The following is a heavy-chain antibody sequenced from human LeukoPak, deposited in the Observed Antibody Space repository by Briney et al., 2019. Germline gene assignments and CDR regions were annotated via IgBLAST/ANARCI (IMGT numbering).Heavy chain of an antibody. Sequence: GGSLRLSCAASGFTFSSYAMSWVRQAPGKGLEWVSAISGSGGSTYSADSVKGRFTISRDNSKNTLYLQMNSLRAEDTAVYYCAKKDSSGYYLDEYFDYWGQGTLVTVSS. V-gene: IGHV3-23*01. CDR1: GFTFSSYA. CDR3: AKKDSSGYYLDEYFDY. CDR2: ISGSGGST. J-gene: IGHJ4*02. D-gene: IGHD3-22*01.